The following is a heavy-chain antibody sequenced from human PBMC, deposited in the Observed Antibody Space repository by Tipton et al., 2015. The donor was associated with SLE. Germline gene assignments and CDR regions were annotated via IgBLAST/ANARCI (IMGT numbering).Heavy chain of an antibody. D-gene: IGHD6-13*01. V-gene: IGHV4-4*09. CDR2: IYTTGST. J-gene: IGHJ4*02. CDR1: GVSMSSHY. Sequence: TLSLTCSVSGVSMSSHYWHWIRQSPGKGLEWIGYIYTTGSTNYNPSLKSRLTISLDTSKSQFSLKLSSVTAADTAIYYCARRGTFAAAGYYFDYWGQGTLVTVSS. CDR3: ARRGTFAAAGYYFDY.